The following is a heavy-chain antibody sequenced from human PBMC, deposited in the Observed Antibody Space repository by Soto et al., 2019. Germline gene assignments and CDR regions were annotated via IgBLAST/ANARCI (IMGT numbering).Heavy chain of an antibody. CDR1: GGCLSGYY. Sequence: SETLSLTCAVYGGCLSGYYWSWIRQPPGKGLEWIGYVNPSGTSNYNPSLKSRITISVDTSKSQFSLRLSSVTAADTAVYYCARYYDFWTGLDYWGQGILVTVSS. V-gene: IGHV4-34*01. J-gene: IGHJ4*02. CDR2: VNPSGTS. CDR3: ARYYDFWTGLDY. D-gene: IGHD3-3*01.